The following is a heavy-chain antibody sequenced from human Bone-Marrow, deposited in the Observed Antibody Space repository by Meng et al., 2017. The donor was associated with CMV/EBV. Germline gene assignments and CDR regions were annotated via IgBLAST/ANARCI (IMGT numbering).Heavy chain of an antibody. CDR3: ASGKGRYYGMDA. D-gene: IGHD1-26*01. V-gene: IGHV1-46*01. J-gene: IGHJ6*01. CDR2: INPSGGST. CDR1: GYTFTSYY. Sequence: ASVKVSCKASGYTFTSYYMHWVRQAPGQGLEWMGIINPSGGSTSYAQKFQGRVTMTRDTSTSTIYMVLSSLRSEDTAVYYCASGKGRYYGMDARGQGTTVTVSS.